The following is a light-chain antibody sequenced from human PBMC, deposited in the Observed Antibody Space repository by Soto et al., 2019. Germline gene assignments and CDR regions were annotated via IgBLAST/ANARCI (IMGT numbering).Light chain of an antibody. CDR2: GAS. Sequence: EIVLTQSPGTLSLSPGETATLSCRASQSVSSNLAWYQQRPGQAPRLLIYGASIRATGVPARFSGSGSGTEFSLTISSLQSEDFAVYFCQQYNNWPLFGPGTKVDI. V-gene: IGKV3-15*01. CDR3: QQYNNWPL. CDR1: QSVSSN. J-gene: IGKJ3*01.